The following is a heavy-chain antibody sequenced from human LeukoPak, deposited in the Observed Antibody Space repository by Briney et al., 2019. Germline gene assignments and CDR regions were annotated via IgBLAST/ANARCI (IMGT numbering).Heavy chain of an antibody. CDR1: GYTFTTYG. CDR2: ISTFNGNT. V-gene: IGHV1-18*01. Sequence: ASVKVSCKTSGYTFTTYGISWVRQAPGLGLEWMGWISTFNGNTNYAQNLHGRVTMTTDTSAGTAYMELRSLRSDDTAVYYCATMHNSGWHGDFWGQGTLLTVSS. CDR3: ATMHNSGWHGDF. J-gene: IGHJ4*02. D-gene: IGHD6-19*01.